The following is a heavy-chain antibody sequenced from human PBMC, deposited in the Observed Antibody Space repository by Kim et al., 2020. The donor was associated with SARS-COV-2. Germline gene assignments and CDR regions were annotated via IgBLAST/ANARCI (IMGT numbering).Heavy chain of an antibody. Sequence: TYYNPSLKSRVTISVDTSKNQFSLKLSSVTAADTAVYYCARLIAAAFVDYWGQGTLVTVSS. CDR2: T. V-gene: IGHV4-39*01. J-gene: IGHJ4*02. D-gene: IGHD6-13*01. CDR3: ARLIAAAFVDY.